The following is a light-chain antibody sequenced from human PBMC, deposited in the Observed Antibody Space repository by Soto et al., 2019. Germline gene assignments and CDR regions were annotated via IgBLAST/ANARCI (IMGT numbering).Light chain of an antibody. Sequence: QSVLTQPASVSASPGQSITISCTGTRSDVGGYNYVSWYRQHPGKAPKLMIYDVSNRPSGVSNRFSGSKSGNTASLTISGLQAEDEADYYCSPYTRSSTLYVFGTGNKVTVL. CDR3: SPYTRSSTLYV. J-gene: IGLJ1*01. CDR1: RSDVGGYNY. V-gene: IGLV2-14*01. CDR2: DVS.